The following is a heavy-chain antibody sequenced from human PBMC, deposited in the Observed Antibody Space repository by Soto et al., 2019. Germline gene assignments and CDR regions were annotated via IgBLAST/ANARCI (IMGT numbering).Heavy chain of an antibody. D-gene: IGHD2-15*01. CDR3: ARSRVVAASDYYYYAMDA. CDR2: IIPMFGTP. V-gene: IGHV1-69*12. CDR1: AGTFRSYA. Sequence: QVQLVQSGAEVKKPGSSVKVSCKASAGTFRSYAMTWVRQAPGQGLEWMGGIIPMFGTPNYAQKFQGRVTITADESTSTAYMEVSSLRSDDTAVYYCARSRVVAASDYYYYAMDAWGQGTTVTVSS. J-gene: IGHJ6*02.